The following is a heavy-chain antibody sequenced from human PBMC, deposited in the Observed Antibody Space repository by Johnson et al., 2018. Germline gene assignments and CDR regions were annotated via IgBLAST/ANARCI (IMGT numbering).Heavy chain of an antibody. CDR1: GFTFSSYG. CDR2: ISYDGSNK. D-gene: IGHD1-26*01. V-gene: IGHV3-30*03. Sequence: QVQLVESGGGVVQPGRSLRLSCAASGFTFSSYGMHWVRQAPGKGLEWVAVISYDGSNKYYADSVKGRFTISRDNSKNTLYLQMNSLRAEDTAVYYWARGMVPPSGSDYERRPGDAFDIWGQGTMVTVSS. CDR3: ARGMVPPSGSDYERRPGDAFDI. J-gene: IGHJ3*02.